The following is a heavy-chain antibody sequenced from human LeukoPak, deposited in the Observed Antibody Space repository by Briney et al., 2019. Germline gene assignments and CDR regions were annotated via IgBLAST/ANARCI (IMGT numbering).Heavy chain of an antibody. Sequence: GGSLRLSCAASGFTFSSYEMSWVRQAPGKGLEWVSYISSSGSTIYYADSVKGRFTISRDNAKNSLYLQMNSLRAEDTAVYYCAREGDGYNQDYWGQGTLVTISS. CDR3: AREGDGYNQDY. V-gene: IGHV3-48*03. CDR1: GFTFSSYE. CDR2: ISSSGSTI. D-gene: IGHD5-24*01. J-gene: IGHJ4*02.